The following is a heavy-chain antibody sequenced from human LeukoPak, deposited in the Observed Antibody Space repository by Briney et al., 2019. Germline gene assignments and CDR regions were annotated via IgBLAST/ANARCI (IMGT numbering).Heavy chain of an antibody. Sequence: QAGGSLRLSCPPSGLTFSSYEMNWLPHAPGKGLESVSYISSRGSTIYYADSVKGRFTISRDNAKNSLYLQMNSLRAEDTAVYYCARAPQETWGKRYFDSDYWGQGTLVTVSS. CDR1: GLTFSSYE. D-gene: IGHD3-9*01. J-gene: IGHJ4*02. CDR2: ISSRGSTI. CDR3: ARAPQETWGKRYFDSDY. V-gene: IGHV3-48*03.